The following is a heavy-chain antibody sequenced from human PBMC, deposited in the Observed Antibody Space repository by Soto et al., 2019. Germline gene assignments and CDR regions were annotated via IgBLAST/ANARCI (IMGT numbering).Heavy chain of an antibody. J-gene: IGHJ4*02. Sequence: SETLSLTCAVSGGSISSGGYSWSWVRQPPGKGLEWIGYIYHSGSTYYNPSLKSRVTISVDRSKNQFSLKLSSVTAADTAVYYCARVTDYWGQGTLVTVSS. CDR2: IYHSGST. V-gene: IGHV4-30-2*01. CDR1: GGSISSGGYS. CDR3: ARVTDY.